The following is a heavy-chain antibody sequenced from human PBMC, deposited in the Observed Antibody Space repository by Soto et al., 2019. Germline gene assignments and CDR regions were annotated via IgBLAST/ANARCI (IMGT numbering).Heavy chain of an antibody. Sequence: XVKVSCKASGGTFSSYAISWVRQAPGQGLEWMGGIIPIFGTANYAQKFQGRVTITADESTNTAYMELSSLRSEDTAVYYCAREYIHGDYYFDYWGQGTLVTVSS. J-gene: IGHJ4*02. CDR3: AREYIHGDYYFDY. V-gene: IGHV1-69*13. CDR1: GGTFSSYA. CDR2: IIPIFGTA. D-gene: IGHD4-17*01.